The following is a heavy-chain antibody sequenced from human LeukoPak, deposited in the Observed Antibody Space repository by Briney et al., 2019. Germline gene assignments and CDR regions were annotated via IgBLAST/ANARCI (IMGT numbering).Heavy chain of an antibody. J-gene: IGHJ4*02. CDR2: INPSGGST. D-gene: IGHD4-11*01. CDR1: GYTFTSYY. V-gene: IGHV1-46*01. Sequence: ASVKVSCKASGYTFTSYYMHWVRQATGQGLEWMGIINPSGGSTSYAQKFQGRVTMTRGMSTSTVYMELSSLRSEDTAVYYCARVGNYGATDYWGQGTLVTVSS. CDR3: ARVGNYGATDY.